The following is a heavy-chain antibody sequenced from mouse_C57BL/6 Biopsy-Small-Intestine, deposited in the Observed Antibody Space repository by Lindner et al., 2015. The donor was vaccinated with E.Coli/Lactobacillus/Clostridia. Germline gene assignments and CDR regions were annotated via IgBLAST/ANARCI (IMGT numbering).Heavy chain of an antibody. J-gene: IGHJ1*03. D-gene: IGHD1-1*01. CDR3: TREALFARGYFDV. CDR2: IYPGDGVT. V-gene: IGHV1-80*01. CDR1: GYAFSSYW. Sequence: VQLQESGAELVKPGASVKISCKASGYAFSSYWMNWVKQRPGKGLEWIGQIYPGDGVTNYNGKFKGKATLTADKSSSTAYMQLSSLTSEDSAVYFCTREALFARGYFDVWGTGSTVTVSS.